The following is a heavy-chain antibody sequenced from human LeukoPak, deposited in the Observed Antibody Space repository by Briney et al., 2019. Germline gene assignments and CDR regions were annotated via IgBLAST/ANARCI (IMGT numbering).Heavy chain of an antibody. V-gene: IGHV3-66*01. D-gene: IGHD6-13*01. CDR3: ARDILAAAGLDYYYYYGMDV. J-gene: IGHJ6*02. CDR1: GFTVSSNY. CDR2: IYSGGST. Sequence: GGSLRLSCAASGFTVSSNYMSWVRQAPGKGLEWVSVIYSGGSTYYADSVKGRFATSRDNSKNTLYLQMNSLRAEDTAVYYCARDILAAAGLDYYYYYGMDVWGQGTTVTVSS.